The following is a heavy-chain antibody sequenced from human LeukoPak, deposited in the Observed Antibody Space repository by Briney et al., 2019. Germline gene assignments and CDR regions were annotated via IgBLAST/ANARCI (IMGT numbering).Heavy chain of an antibody. V-gene: IGHV4-30-4*01. CDR3: ASALDYGDYDDYFDY. J-gene: IGHJ4*02. CDR1: GGSISSGDYY. D-gene: IGHD4-17*01. CDR2: IYYRGST. Sequence: PSETLSLTCTVSGGSISSGDYYWSWIRQPPGKGLEWIGYIYYRGSTYYNPSLKSRVTISVDTSKNQFSLKLSSVTAADTAVYYCASALDYGDYDDYFDYWGQGTLVTVSS.